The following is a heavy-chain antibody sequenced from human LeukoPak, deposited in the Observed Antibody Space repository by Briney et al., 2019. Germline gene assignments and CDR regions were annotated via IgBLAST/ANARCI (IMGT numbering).Heavy chain of an antibody. D-gene: IGHD5-24*01. J-gene: IGHJ3*02. V-gene: IGHV1-69*13. CDR2: SIPIFGLA. CDR3: ARRRSSEMATDASWRAIDAFDI. Sequence: SVKVSCKASGGSFSTYGITWVRQAPGQGLEWMGGSIPIFGLASYAQKFQGRVTITADESTSTAFMELSSLRSEDTAVYYCARRRSSEMATDASWRAIDAFDIWGQGTMLTVSS. CDR1: GGSFSTYG.